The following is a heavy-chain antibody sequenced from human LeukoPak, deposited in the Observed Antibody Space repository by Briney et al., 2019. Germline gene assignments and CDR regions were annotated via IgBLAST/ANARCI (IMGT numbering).Heavy chain of an antibody. Sequence: GGSLRLSCAASAFTFSSYGMHWVRQAPGKGPEWVAYIQYDRTNEQYAHSVKGRFRISRDNSNNILYLQMNNLRTEDTAVYYCAKDRCSNGIGCYYYYMEVWGKGTTVTISS. CDR2: IQYDRTNE. D-gene: IGHD2-8*01. CDR3: AKDRCSNGIGCYYYYMEV. CDR1: AFTFSSYG. V-gene: IGHV3-30*02. J-gene: IGHJ6*03.